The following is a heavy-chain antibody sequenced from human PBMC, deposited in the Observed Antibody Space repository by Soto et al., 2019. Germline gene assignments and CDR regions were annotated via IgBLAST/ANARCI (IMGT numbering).Heavy chain of an antibody. Sequence: GESLKISCKGSGYSFTSYWIGWLRQMPGKGLEWVGIIYPGDSDTRYSPSFQCQVTISADKSMSTAYLQWSSLKASDTAMYYCARLSDCSGGSCYSDLGYYGMEVWGQGTTVTVSS. V-gene: IGHV5-51*01. CDR2: IYPGDSDT. CDR3: ARLSDCSGGSCYSDLGYYGMEV. CDR1: GYSFTSYW. D-gene: IGHD2-15*01. J-gene: IGHJ6*02.